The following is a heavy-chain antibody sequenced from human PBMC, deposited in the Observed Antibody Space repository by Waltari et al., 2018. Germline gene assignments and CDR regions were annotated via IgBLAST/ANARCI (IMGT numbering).Heavy chain of an antibody. CDR3: ATRGTYYKFDY. CDR2: ISGTGGSK. D-gene: IGHD1-26*01. Sequence: TAAGFTFSSYAMSWVRQAPGKGLEWVSAISGTGGSKYYADSVKGRFTISRDNSKNTLYLQMNSLRAEDAAVYYCATRGTYYKFDYWGQGSLVTVSS. CDR1: GFTFSSYA. J-gene: IGHJ4*02. V-gene: IGHV3-23*01.